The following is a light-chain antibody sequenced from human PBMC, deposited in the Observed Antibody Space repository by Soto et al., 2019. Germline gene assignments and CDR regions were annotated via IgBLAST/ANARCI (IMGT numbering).Light chain of an antibody. CDR2: EVT. Sequence: QSVLTQPPSASGSPGQSVTISCTGTSSDVGGYNYVSWYQQHPGKAPKLMIYEVTKRPSGAPDRFSGSKSGNTASLTVSGLQAEDEADYYCSSYAGSNNFVFGSGTKVTV. CDR3: SSYAGSNNFV. CDR1: SSDVGGYNY. J-gene: IGLJ1*01. V-gene: IGLV2-8*01.